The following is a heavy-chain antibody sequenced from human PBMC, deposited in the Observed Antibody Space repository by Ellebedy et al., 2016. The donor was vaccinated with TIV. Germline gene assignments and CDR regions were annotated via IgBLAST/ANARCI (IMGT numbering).Heavy chain of an antibody. D-gene: IGHD3-10*01. V-gene: IGHV4-34*01. J-gene: IGHJ4*02. CDR1: GGSFSGYF. Sequence: MPSETLSLTCGVYGGSFSGYFWTWLRQPPGKGLEWIGEINPSGTTTYNPSLKGRLTISVDTPKKQFSLRLTSVTAADTALYYCARARGQYPYGSGSYFTNWGQGIMVAVSS. CDR3: ARARGQYPYGSGSYFTN. CDR2: INPSGTT.